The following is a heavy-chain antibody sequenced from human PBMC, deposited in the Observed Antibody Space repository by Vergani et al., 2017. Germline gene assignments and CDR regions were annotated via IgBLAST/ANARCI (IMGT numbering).Heavy chain of an antibody. CDR1: GGTFSSYA. D-gene: IGHD5-12*01. CDR3: ARGERPRYSGRVTPHNWFDP. CDR2: IIPIFGTA. V-gene: IGHV1-69*12. Sequence: QVQLVQSGAEVKKPGSSVKVSCKASGGTFSSYAISWVRQAPGQGLGWTGGIIPIFGTANYAQKFQGRVTITADESTSTAYMELSSLRSEDTAVYYCARGERPRYSGRVTPHNWFDPWGQGTLVTVSS. J-gene: IGHJ5*02.